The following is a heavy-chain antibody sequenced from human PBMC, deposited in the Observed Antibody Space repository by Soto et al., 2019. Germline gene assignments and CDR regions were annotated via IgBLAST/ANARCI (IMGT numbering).Heavy chain of an antibody. V-gene: IGHV3-30*18. CDR1: GFTLSTYG. CDR2: ISYDGINK. CDR3: AKDLRSGWTNVGYYGMDV. Sequence: QVQLVESGGGVVQPGRSLRLSCAASGFTLSTYGMHWVRQAPGKGLEWVAVISYDGINKYYADSVKGRFTISRDNSNNTLYLPVNSLRAEDTAVYYCAKDLRSGWTNVGYYGMDVWGQGTTVTVSS. D-gene: IGHD6-19*01. J-gene: IGHJ6*02.